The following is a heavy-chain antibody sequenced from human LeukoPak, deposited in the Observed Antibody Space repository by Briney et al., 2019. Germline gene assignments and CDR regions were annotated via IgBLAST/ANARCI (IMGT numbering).Heavy chain of an antibody. D-gene: IGHD4-23*01. CDR1: GYRFNVYD. V-gene: IGHV1-18*01. Sequence: ASVRVSCTTSGYRFNVYDIGWVRHGPGDGLDFGRWISTYTGRANCAQKFQGRVSMITDTSTSTAYLELTNLTSSDTGLYYCARADGTNSGTNAFDVWGLGTMVTVAS. CDR2: ISTYTGRA. CDR3: ARADGTNSGTNAFDV. J-gene: IGHJ3*01.